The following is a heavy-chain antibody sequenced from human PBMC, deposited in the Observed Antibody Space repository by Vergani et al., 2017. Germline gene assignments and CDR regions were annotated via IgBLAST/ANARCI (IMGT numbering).Heavy chain of an antibody. Sequence: EVQLLESGGGLVQPGGSLRLSCAASGFTFSSYAMSWVRQVPGKGLEWVSGMSGSGGNTYYANSVKGRFTLSRDNSKNTLYLQMNSLRADDTAVYYCAKGVYCSSTSCYEGRGYYYGMGVWGQGTTVTFSS. CDR3: AKGVYCSSTSCYEGRGYYYGMGV. CDR2: MSGSGGNT. CDR1: GFTFSSYA. J-gene: IGHJ6*02. V-gene: IGHV3-23*01. D-gene: IGHD2-2*01.